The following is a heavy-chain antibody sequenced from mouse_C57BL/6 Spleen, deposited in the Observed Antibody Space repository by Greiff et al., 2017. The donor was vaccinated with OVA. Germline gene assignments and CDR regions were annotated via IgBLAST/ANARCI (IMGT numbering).Heavy chain of an antibody. Sequence: VQLQQPGAELVKPGASVKLSCKASGYTFTSYWMQWVNQRPGQGLEWIGAIDPSDSYTNYNQKFKGKATLTVDTSSSTAYMQLSSLTSEDSAVYFCARQALARYYFDYWGQGTTLTVSS. CDR2: IDPSDSYT. J-gene: IGHJ2*01. D-gene: IGHD3-2*02. CDR1: GYTFTSYW. V-gene: IGHV1-50*01. CDR3: ARQALARYYFDY.